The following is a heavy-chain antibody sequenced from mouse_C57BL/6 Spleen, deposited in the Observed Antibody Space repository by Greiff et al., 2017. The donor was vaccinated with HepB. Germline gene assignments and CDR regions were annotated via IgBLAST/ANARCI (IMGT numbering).Heavy chain of an antibody. CDR2: IDPSDSET. CDR3: ARWGITTVVATGAMDY. CDR1: GYTFTSYW. V-gene: IGHV1-52*01. Sequence: QVQLQQPGAELVRPGSSVKLSCKASGYTFTSYWMHWVKQRPIQGLEWIGNIDPSDSETHYNQKFKDKATLTVDKSSSTAYMQLSSLTSEDSAVYDCARWGITTVVATGAMDYWGQGTSVTVSS. J-gene: IGHJ4*01. D-gene: IGHD1-1*01.